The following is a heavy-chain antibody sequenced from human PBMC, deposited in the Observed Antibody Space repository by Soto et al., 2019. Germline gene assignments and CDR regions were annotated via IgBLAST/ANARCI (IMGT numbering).Heavy chain of an antibody. D-gene: IGHD3-22*01. V-gene: IGHV3-23*01. J-gene: IGHJ4*02. CDR3: ATPGGVDYYDSSGYYYGHFDY. Sequence: GGSLRLSCAAYGFTFSSYAMSWVRQAPGKGLEWVSAISGSGGSTYYADSVKGRFTISRDNSKNTLYLQMNSLRAEDTAVYYCATPGGVDYYDSSGYYYGHFDYWGQGTLVTVSS. CDR2: ISGSGGST. CDR1: GFTFSSYA.